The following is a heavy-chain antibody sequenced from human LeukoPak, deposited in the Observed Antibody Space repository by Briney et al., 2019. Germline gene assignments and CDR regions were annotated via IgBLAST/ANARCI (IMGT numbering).Heavy chain of an antibody. J-gene: IGHJ4*02. D-gene: IGHD3-22*01. CDR2: IYPGEYDI. CDR3: ARARHDSSGYYRFDY. CDR1: GYSFSNYW. V-gene: IGHV5-51*01. Sequence: GESLKISCKGSGYSFSNYWIGWVRQMPGKGLEWMGIIYPGEYDIRYSPSFQGQVTISADKSISTAYLQWSSLKASDTAMYYCARARHDSSGYYRFDYWGQGTLVTV.